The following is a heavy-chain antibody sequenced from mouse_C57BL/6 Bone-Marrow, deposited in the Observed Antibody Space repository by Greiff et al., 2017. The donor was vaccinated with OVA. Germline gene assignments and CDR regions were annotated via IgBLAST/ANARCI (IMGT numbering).Heavy chain of an antibody. Sequence: QVHVKQPGAELVKPGASVKLSCKASGYTFTSYWMHWVKQRPGQGLEWIGMIHPNSGSTNYNEKFKSKATLTVDKSSSTAYMQLSSLTSEDSAVYYCASPYDYEGFAYWGQGTLVTVSA. J-gene: IGHJ3*01. D-gene: IGHD2-4*01. V-gene: IGHV1-64*01. CDR3: ASPYDYEGFAY. CDR1: GYTFTSYW. CDR2: IHPNSGST.